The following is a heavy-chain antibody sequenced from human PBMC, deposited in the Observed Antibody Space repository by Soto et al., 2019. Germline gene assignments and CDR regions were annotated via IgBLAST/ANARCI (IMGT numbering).Heavy chain of an antibody. CDR1: GGTFSSYA. J-gene: IGHJ6*02. CDR2: IIPIFGTA. D-gene: IGHD1-26*01. V-gene: IGHV1-69*13. CDR3: AASPQAEWELLPALNGMDV. Sequence: SVKVSCKASGGTFSSYAISWVRQAPGQGLEWMGGIIPIFGTANYAQKFQGRVTITADESTSTAYMELSSLRSEDTAVYYCAASPQAEWELLPALNGMDVWGQGTTVTVSS.